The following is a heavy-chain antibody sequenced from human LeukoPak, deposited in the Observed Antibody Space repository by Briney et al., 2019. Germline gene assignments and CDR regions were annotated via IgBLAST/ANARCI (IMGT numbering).Heavy chain of an antibody. CDR2: ITTSGDSA. CDR3: ARVAGGTTFDY. CDR1: GSTFSSYE. D-gene: IGHD6-13*01. J-gene: IGHJ4*02. Sequence: GGSLRLSCAGSGSTFSSYEMSWVRQAPGKGLEWVSYITTSGDSAYYADSVKGRFTISRDTAKNTLYLQMNSLRAEDTAIYYCARVAGGTTFDYWGQGARVTVSS. V-gene: IGHV3-48*03.